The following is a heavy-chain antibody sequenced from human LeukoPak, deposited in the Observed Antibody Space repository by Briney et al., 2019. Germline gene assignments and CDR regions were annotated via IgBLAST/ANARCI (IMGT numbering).Heavy chain of an antibody. D-gene: IGHD3-10*01. CDR3: AREVRGSGSYYRYAFDI. CDR2: IWYDGSNK. V-gene: IGHV3-33*01. J-gene: IGHJ3*02. CDR1: GFTFSSYG. Sequence: GGSLRLSCAASGFTFSSYGMHWVRQAPGKGLEWVAVIWYDGSNKYYADSVKGRFTISRDNSKNTLYLQMNSLRAEDTAVYYCAREVRGSGSYYRYAFDIWGQGTMVTVSS.